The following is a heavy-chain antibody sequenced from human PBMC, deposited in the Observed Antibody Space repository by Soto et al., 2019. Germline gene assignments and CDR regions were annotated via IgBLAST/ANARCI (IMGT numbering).Heavy chain of an antibody. J-gene: IGHJ6*02. CDR2: IYPGDSDT. CDR3: ARTDMVRAPWYYYGMDV. CDR1: GYSFTSYW. V-gene: IGHV5-51*01. D-gene: IGHD3-10*01. Sequence: GESLKISCKGSGYSFTSYWIGWVRQMPGKGLEWMGIIYPGDSDTRYSPSFQGQVTISADKSISTAYLQWSSLKASDTAMYYCARTDMVRAPWYYYGMDVWGQGTTVTVSS.